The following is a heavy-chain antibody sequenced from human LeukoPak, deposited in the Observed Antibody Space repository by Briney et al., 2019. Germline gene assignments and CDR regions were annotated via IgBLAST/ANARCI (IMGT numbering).Heavy chain of an antibody. CDR1: GGSIRSYY. Sequence: SETLSLTCTVSGGSIRSYYWSWIRQPPGKGLEWIGSMSYSGSPFYNPSLKSRVTISVDTSRNQLSLKLISVTAADTAVYYCARQAIQYLSDAFDVWGQGTMVTVSS. CDR3: ARQAIQYLSDAFDV. D-gene: IGHD4-11*01. CDR2: MSYSGSP. V-gene: IGHV4-59*05. J-gene: IGHJ3*01.